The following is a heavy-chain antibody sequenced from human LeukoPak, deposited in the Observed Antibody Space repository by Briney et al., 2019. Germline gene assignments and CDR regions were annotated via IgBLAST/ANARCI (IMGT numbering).Heavy chain of an antibody. CDR1: VFTFSNYW. CDR2: INSEGSST. Sequence: GGSLRLFCAASVFTFSNYWMHWVRHAPGKGLVWVSRINSEGSSTIYADSVKGRFTISRDNPKNTLYLQMNSLRVEDTAVYFSRRGFTIFGVVNDGFDIWSQGTTVTVSS. CDR3: RRGFTIFGVVNDGFDI. V-gene: IGHV3-74*01. J-gene: IGHJ3*02. D-gene: IGHD3-3*01.